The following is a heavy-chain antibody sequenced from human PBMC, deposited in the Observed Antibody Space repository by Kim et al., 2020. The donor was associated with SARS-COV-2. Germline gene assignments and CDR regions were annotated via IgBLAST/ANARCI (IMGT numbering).Heavy chain of an antibody. CDR1: GLSFDIAA. D-gene: IGHD3-10*01. CDR3: ARGNYYESVSLSDYYNGMDV. CDR2: ISFDGRNT. Sequence: GGSLRLSCAASGLSFDIAAMNWVRQAPGKGLEWVAVISFDGRNTEYADSVKGRFTISRDNPKSTLYLQMNSLRAEDTAVYYCARGNYYESVSLSDYYNGMDVWGQGTTVTVSS. V-gene: IGHV3-30-3*01. J-gene: IGHJ6*02.